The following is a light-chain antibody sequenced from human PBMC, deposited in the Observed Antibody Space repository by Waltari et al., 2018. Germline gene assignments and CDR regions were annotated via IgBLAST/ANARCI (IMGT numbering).Light chain of an antibody. J-gene: IGLJ3*02. CDR1: SSDIGAYKY. Sequence: QSALTQPHSVSGSPGQSVTISCTGTSSDIGAYKYVSWYQHHPNKAPKLIIYDVTKRPSGVPDRVSGSKSANRASLTISGLQPDDEADYFCCSYSGSYTWLFGGGTKLTVL. V-gene: IGLV2-11*01. CDR2: DVT. CDR3: CSYSGSYTWL.